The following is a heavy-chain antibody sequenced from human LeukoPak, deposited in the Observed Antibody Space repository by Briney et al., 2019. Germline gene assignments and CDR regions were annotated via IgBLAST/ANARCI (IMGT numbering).Heavy chain of an antibody. J-gene: IGHJ4*02. CDR3: AKTKRDS. V-gene: IGHV3-23*01. Sequence: GGSLRLSCEASGVTFSSYAMSWVRQAPGKGGEWGSAISGSGGSTYYADSVKGRFTISRDNSKNTLSLQMNSLRAEDTAVYYCAKTKRDSWGQGTLVTVSS. CDR2: ISGSGGST. CDR1: GVTFSSYA.